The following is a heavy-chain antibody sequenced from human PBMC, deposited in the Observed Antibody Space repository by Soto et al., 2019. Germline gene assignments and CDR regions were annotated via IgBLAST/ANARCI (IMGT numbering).Heavy chain of an antibody. CDR3: ARGYCTNSVCYYYYYYMDF. D-gene: IGHD2-8*01. V-gene: IGHV3-33*01. CDR1: GFTFSSYG. CDR2: IWYDGSNK. Sequence: QVQLVESGGGVVQPGRSLRLSCAASGFTFSSYGMHWVRQAPGKGLEWVAVIWYDGSNKYYADSVKGRFTISRDNSKNTLYLQINSLRAEDMAVYYCARGYCTNSVCYYYYYYMDFWGKGTTVTFSS. J-gene: IGHJ6*03.